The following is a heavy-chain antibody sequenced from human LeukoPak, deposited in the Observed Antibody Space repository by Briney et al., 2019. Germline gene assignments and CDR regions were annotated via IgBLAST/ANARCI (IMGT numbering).Heavy chain of an antibody. V-gene: IGHV4-59*01. J-gene: IGHJ6*03. CDR1: AGSISTYF. D-gene: IGHD3-22*01. Sequence: SETLSLTCTVSAGSISTYFWSWIRQPPGKGLEWIGHIYYSGSTDYNPSLKSRLTISVDTSKNQFSLRLRSVTPADTAVYFCARQNHHYYYNISGYGTYYYYMDVWGKGTTVTVSS. CDR2: IYYSGST. CDR3: ARQNHHYYYNISGYGTYYYYMDV.